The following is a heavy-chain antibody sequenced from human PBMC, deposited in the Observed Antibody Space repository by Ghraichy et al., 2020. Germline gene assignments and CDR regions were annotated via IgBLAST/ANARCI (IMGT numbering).Heavy chain of an antibody. CDR2: IFYSGST. V-gene: IGHV4-59*01. Sequence: SETLSLTCTVSGGSISTYYWSWIRQPPGKGLEWIGYIFYSGSTNYNPSLKSRVTISIDTSKNQFSLKLNSVTAADAAVYYCARLGSGSFKDWGQGTLVTVSS. J-gene: IGHJ4*02. D-gene: IGHD3-10*01. CDR3: ARLGSGSFKD. CDR1: GGSISTYY.